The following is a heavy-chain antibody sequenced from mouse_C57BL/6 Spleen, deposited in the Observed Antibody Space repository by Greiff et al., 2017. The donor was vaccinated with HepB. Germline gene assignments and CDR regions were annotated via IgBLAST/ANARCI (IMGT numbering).Heavy chain of an antibody. J-gene: IGHJ1*03. D-gene: IGHD1-1*01. Sequence: EVKVVESEGGLVQPGSSMKLSCTASGFTFSDYYMAWVRQVPDKGLEWVANINYDGSSTYYLDSLKSRFIISRDNAQNMLYLQMSSLKSEDTATYYCARLRGWYVDVWGTGTTVTVSS. V-gene: IGHV5-16*01. CDR1: GFTFSDYY. CDR2: INYDGSST. CDR3: ARLRGWYVDV.